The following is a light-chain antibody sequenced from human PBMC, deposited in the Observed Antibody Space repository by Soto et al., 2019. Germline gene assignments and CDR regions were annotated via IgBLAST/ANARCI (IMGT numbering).Light chain of an antibody. CDR1: QTISSW. V-gene: IGKV1-5*03. Sequence: DIQMTQSPSTLSGSVGDRVTITCRASQTISSWLAWYQQKPGKAPKLLIYKASTLKSGVPSRFSGSGSGTEFTLTTSSLQPDYFATYYCQHYNSYSEAFGQGTKVDI. CDR2: KAS. CDR3: QHYNSYSEA. J-gene: IGKJ1*01.